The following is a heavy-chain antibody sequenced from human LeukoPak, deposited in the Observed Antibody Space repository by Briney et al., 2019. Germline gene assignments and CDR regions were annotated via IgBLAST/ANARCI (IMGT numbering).Heavy chain of an antibody. V-gene: IGHV4-34*01. CDR1: GGSFSGYY. CDR2: INHSGST. Sequence: SETLSLTCAVSGGSFSGYYWSWIRQPPGKGLEWIGEINHSGSTNYNPSLKSRVTISVDTSKNQFSLKLSSVTAADTAVDYCASHVLRYFDWLSGHYYYMDVWGKGTTVTISS. J-gene: IGHJ6*03. CDR3: ASHVLRYFDWLSGHYYYMDV. D-gene: IGHD3-9*01.